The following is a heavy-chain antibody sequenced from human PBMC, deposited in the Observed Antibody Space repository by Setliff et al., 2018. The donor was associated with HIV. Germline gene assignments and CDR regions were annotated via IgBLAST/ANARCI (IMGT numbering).Heavy chain of an antibody. V-gene: IGHV1-69*10. CDR1: GGTFSSYA. Sequence: SVKVSCKASGGTFSSYAISWVRQAPGQGLEWMGGIIPILGIANYAQKFQGRVTITADESTSTAYVELSSLRSEDTAVYYCARDLGYCSGGSCYSHFDYWGQGTLVTVSS. CDR3: ARDLGYCSGGSCYSHFDY. J-gene: IGHJ4*02. D-gene: IGHD2-15*01. CDR2: IIPILGIA.